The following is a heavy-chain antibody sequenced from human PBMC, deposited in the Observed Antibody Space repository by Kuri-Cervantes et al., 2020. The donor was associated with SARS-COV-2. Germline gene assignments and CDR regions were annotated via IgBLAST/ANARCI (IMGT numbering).Heavy chain of an antibody. V-gene: IGHV3-7*04. CDR1: GFTFSSYS. CDR3: ARAVLGVVAYFDY. J-gene: IGHJ4*02. Sequence: GESLKISCAASGFTFSSYSMNWVRQAPGKGLEWVANIKQDGSEKYYVDPVKGRFTISRDNAKNSLYLQMNSLRAEDTAVYYCARAVLGVVAYFDYWGQGTLVTVSS. CDR2: IKQDGSEK. D-gene: IGHD3-3*01.